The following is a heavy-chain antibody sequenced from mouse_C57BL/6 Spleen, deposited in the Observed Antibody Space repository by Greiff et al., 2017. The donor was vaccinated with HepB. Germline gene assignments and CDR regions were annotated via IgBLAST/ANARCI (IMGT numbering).Heavy chain of an antibody. Sequence: VQLQQSGAELVRPGASVTLSCKASGYTFTDYEMHWVKQTPVHGLEWIGAIDPETGGTAYNQKFKGKAILTADKSSSTAYMELRSLTSEDSAVYYCTRGKDYSNYVYWGQGTSVTVSS. J-gene: IGHJ4*01. V-gene: IGHV1-15*01. CDR3: TRGKDYSNYVY. CDR1: GYTFTDYE. D-gene: IGHD2-5*01. CDR2: IDPETGGT.